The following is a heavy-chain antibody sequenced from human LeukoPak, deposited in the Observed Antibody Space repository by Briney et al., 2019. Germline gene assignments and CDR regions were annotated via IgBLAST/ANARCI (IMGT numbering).Heavy chain of an antibody. CDR3: AKDWYYYGSGIAWFDP. J-gene: IGHJ5*02. CDR2: ISSGSSTI. D-gene: IGHD3-10*01. V-gene: IGHV3-48*01. CDR1: GFTFSSYS. Sequence: GGSLRLSCAASGFTFSSYSMNWVRQAPGKGLEWVSYISSGSSTIYYADSVKGRFTISRDNAKNSLYLQMNSLRAEDTAVYYCAKDWYYYGSGIAWFDPWGQGTLVTVSS.